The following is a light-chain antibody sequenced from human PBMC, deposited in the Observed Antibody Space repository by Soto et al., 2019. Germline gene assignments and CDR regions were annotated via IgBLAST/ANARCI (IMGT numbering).Light chain of an antibody. J-gene: IGLJ3*02. V-gene: IGLV2-14*01. CDR2: DVS. CDR3: VSYTTTGTLVV. Sequence: QSALTQPASMSGSPGQSITISCTGISSDVGGYTYVSWYQQHPGKAPKLMISDVSNRPSGVSNRFSASKSGNTASLTISGLQAEDEADYYCVSYTTTGTLVVFGGGTKLTVL. CDR1: SSDVGGYTY.